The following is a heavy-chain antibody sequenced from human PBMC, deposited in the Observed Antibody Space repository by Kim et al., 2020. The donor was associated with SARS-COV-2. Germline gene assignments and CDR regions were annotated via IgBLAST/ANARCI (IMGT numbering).Heavy chain of an antibody. J-gene: IGHJ4*02. CDR3: ARGAPTNYYGSGSYFVY. D-gene: IGHD3-10*01. Sequence: FQGRVTMTRDTSTSTVYMELSSLRSEDTAVYYCARGAPTNYYGSGSYFVYWGQGTLVTVSS. V-gene: IGHV1-46*01.